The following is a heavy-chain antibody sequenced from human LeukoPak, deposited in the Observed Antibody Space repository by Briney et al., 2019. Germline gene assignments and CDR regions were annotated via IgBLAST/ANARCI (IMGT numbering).Heavy chain of an antibody. J-gene: IGHJ4*02. D-gene: IGHD3-3*01. CDR3: ARACSLPNYDFWSGFPDY. V-gene: IGHV3-64*01. CDR1: GFTFSSYA. CDR2: ISSNGGST. Sequence: PGGSLRLSCAASGFTFSSYAMHWVRQAPGKGLEYVSAISSNGGSTYYANSVKGRFTISRDNSKNTLYLQMGSLRAEDMTVYYCARACSLPNYDFWSGFPDYWGQGTLVTVSS.